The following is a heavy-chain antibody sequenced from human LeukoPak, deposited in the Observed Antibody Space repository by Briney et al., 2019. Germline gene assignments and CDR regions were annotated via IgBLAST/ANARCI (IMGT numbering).Heavy chain of an antibody. D-gene: IGHD3-22*01. CDR2: IIPIFGTA. J-gene: IGHJ4*02. CDR3: ARVEYDSSGYYPYYFDY. V-gene: IGHV1-69*05. CDR1: GGTFSSYA. Sequence: ASVKVSCKASGGTFSSYAISWVRQAPGQGLEWMGGIIPIFGTANYAQKFQGRVTITTDESTSTAYMELSSLRSEDTAVYYCARVEYDSSGYYPYYFDYWGQGTLVTVSS.